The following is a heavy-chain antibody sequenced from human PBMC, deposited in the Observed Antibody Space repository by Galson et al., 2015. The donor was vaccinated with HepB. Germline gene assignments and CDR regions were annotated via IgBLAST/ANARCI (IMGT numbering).Heavy chain of an antibody. CDR1: GYTFTSYD. V-gene: IGHV1-8*01. Sequence: SVKVSCKASGYTFTSYDINWVRQATGQGLEWMGWMNPNSGNTGYAQKFQGRVTMTRNTSISTAYMELSSLRSEDTAVYYCARRAKSVVVVPAARSWFDPWGQGTLVTVSS. CDR3: ARRAKSVVVVPAARSWFDP. D-gene: IGHD2-2*01. CDR2: MNPNSGNT. J-gene: IGHJ5*02.